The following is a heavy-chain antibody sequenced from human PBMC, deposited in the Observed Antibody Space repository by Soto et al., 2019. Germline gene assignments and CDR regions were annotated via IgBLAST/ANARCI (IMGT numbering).Heavy chain of an antibody. J-gene: IGHJ6*02. CDR2: TFVTGAT. V-gene: IGHV4-61*01. D-gene: IGHD3-10*01. CDR1: GAALGSGQSY. CDR3: AIGRSDSAGSSFGRRMDV. Sequence: QVQLQESGPGLVKSSETLSLICFVSGAALGSGQSYWNWIRQAPGKGLEWIGQTFVTGATKYSASLKGRVTMSVDTSKSKISLTLASVTAADSATYFCAIGRSDSAGSSFGRRMDVWGQGTTVTVSS.